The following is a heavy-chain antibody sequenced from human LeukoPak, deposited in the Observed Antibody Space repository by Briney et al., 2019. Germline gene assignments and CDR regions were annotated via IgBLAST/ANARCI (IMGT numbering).Heavy chain of an antibody. Sequence: GGSLRLSCAASGFTFSLYWMAWVRQAPGKGPEWVANIREDESEKYYVDSVKGRFTISRDNAKNSMYLEMNSLRAEDTAVYYCAKSQRGYSGYDSVNDCWGQGTLVTVSS. V-gene: IGHV3-7*03. CDR1: GFTFSLYW. D-gene: IGHD5-12*01. CDR3: AKSQRGYSGYDSVNDC. J-gene: IGHJ4*02. CDR2: IREDESEK.